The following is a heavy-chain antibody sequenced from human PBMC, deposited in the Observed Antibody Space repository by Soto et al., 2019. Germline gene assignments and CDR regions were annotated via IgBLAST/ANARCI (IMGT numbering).Heavy chain of an antibody. D-gene: IGHD5-18*01. Sequence: GGSLRLSXAASGFTFSSYSMNWVRQAPGKGLEWVSYISSSSSTIYYADSVKGRFTISRDNAKNSLYLQMNSLRDEDTAVYYCARDPIPRGYSYGYRLPYYFDYWGQGTLVTVSS. CDR1: GFTFSSYS. CDR2: ISSSSSTI. J-gene: IGHJ4*02. V-gene: IGHV3-48*02. CDR3: ARDPIPRGYSYGYRLPYYFDY.